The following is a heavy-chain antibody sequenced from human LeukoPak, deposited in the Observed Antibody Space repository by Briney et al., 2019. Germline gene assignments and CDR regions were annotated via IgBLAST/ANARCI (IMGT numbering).Heavy chain of an antibody. CDR3: AATYCSSTSCYGGPVDY. V-gene: IGHV4-61*02. CDR1: GGSISSGSYY. D-gene: IGHD2-2*01. CDR2: IYTSGST. J-gene: IGHJ4*02. Sequence: SETLSLTCTVSGGSISSGSYYWSWIRQPAGKGLEWIGRIYTSGSTNYNPSLKSRVTISVDTSKNQFSLKLSSVTAADTAVYYCAATYCSSTSCYGGPVDYWGQGTLVTVSS.